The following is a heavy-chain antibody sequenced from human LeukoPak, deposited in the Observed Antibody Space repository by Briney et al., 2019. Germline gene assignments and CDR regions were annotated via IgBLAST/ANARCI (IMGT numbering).Heavy chain of an antibody. V-gene: IGHV3-33*01. CDR1: GFTFSSYG. D-gene: IGHD7-27*01. J-gene: IGHJ4*02. CDR3: ARAGDKGSVDY. CDR2: IWYDGSNK. Sequence: PGGSLRLSCAASGFTFSSYGMHWVRQAPGKGLEWVAVIWYDGSNKYYADSVKGRFTISRDNAKNSLYLQMNSLRAEDTAVYYCARAGDKGSVDYWGQGTLVTVSS.